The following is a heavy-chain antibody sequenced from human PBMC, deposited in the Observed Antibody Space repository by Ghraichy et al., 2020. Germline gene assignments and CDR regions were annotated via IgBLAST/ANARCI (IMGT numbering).Heavy chain of an antibody. CDR1: GFAFSDYY. CDR2: VSSSGTII. V-gene: IGHV3-11*01. Sequence: GGSLRLSCAASGFAFSDYYMTWIRQAPGKGLEWVSYVSSSGTIISYADSVKGRFTISRDNARKSLFLQMNSLRAEDTAVYYCARVSPYSSSSSVTFYYYHGMDVWGQGITVTVSS. J-gene: IGHJ6*02. CDR3: ARVSPYSSSSSVTFYYYHGMDV. D-gene: IGHD6-6*01.